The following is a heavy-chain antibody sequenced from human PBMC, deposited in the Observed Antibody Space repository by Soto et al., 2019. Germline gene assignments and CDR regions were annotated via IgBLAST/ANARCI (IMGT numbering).Heavy chain of an antibody. CDR1: GFTLDDYA. Sequence: EVQLVESGGGLVQPGRSLRLSCAASGFTLDDYAMDWVRQAPGKGLEWVSGIIWNSGSICYADSVKGRFTISRDNAKNSLYLQMNSLRAEETALYYCAKDIVCIAVAGPWGYGMDVWGQGTTVTVSS. CDR3: AKDIVCIAVAGPWGYGMDV. CDR2: IIWNSGSI. J-gene: IGHJ6*02. D-gene: IGHD6-19*01. V-gene: IGHV3-9*01.